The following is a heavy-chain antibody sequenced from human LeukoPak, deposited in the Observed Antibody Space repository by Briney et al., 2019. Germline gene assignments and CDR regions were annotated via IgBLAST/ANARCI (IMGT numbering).Heavy chain of an antibody. CDR3: ARERGYSSSWYEFDP. CDR2: IIPIFGTA. D-gene: IGHD6-13*01. Sequence: ASVKVSCKASGGTFSSYAISGVRQAPGQGLEWMGGIIPIFGTANYAQKFQGRVTITADESTSTAYMELSSLRSEDTAVYYCARERGYSSSWYEFDPWGQGTLVTVSS. CDR1: GGTFSSYA. J-gene: IGHJ5*02. V-gene: IGHV1-69*13.